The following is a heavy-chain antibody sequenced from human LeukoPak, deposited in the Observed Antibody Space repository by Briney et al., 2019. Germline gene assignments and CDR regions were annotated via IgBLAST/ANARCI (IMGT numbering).Heavy chain of an antibody. CDR3: ARDLVGANSN. CDR1: GGSISSGSYY. D-gene: IGHD1-26*01. CDR2: IYTSGST. V-gene: IGHV4-61*02. J-gene: IGHJ4*02. Sequence: SETLSLTCTVSGGSISSGSYYWSWIRQPAGTGLEWIGRIYTSGSTNYNPSLKRRVTISVDTSKNQFSLKLSSVTAADTAVYYCARDLVGANSNWGQGTLVTVSS.